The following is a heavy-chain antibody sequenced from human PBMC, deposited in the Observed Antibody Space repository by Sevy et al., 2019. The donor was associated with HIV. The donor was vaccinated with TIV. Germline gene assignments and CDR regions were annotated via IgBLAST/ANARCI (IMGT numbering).Heavy chain of an antibody. CDR1: GVSISPYY. CDR3: ATIMIFGVLSYNWFDP. D-gene: IGHD3-3*01. J-gene: IGHJ5*02. CDR2: SGSS. Sequence: SETLSLTCTVSGVSISPYYWAWIRQPPGKGLECIGFSGSSNYNPSLKSRVTTSVDTSKNQFSLKLTSVTAADTAVYYCATIMIFGVLSYNWFDPWGQGTLVTVSS. V-gene: IGHV4-59*08.